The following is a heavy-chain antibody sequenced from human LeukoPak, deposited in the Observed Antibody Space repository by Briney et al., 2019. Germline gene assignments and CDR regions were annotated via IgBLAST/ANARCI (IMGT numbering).Heavy chain of an antibody. Sequence: GGSLRLSCAASGFTFDGYAMHWVRQAPGKGLEWVSGISWNSGSIGYADSVKGRFTISRDNAKNSLYLQMNSLRAEDTALYYCAKDKGYCSGGSCEGYFDYWGQGTLVTVSS. CDR1: GFTFDGYA. CDR2: ISWNSGSI. D-gene: IGHD2-15*01. CDR3: AKDKGYCSGGSCEGYFDY. J-gene: IGHJ4*02. V-gene: IGHV3-9*01.